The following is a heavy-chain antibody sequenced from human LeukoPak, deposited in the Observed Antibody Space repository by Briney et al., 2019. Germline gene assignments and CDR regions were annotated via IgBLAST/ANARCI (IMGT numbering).Heavy chain of an antibody. D-gene: IGHD5-18*01. CDR3: ARTIVYRYGYRDY. Sequence: WVTLSLPCGLYGGSFRGCYWSWIRHPPGKGLEGIGEINHSGSTNYNPSLKSRVNIPVDSSKNQFYLKLSSGTAADKAVYYCARTIVYRYGYRDYWGQGTLVTVSS. J-gene: IGHJ4*02. V-gene: IGHV4-34*01. CDR2: INHSGST. CDR1: GGSFRGCY.